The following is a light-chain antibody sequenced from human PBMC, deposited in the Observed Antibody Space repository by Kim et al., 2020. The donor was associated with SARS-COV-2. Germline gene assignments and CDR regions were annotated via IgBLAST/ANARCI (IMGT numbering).Light chain of an antibody. CDR3: QQYGDSPRT. V-gene: IGKV3-20*01. CDR2: GAS. J-gene: IGKJ4*01. CDR1: QSISTSTY. Sequence: EIVLTQSPGTLSLSPGERATLSCRASQSISTSTYLAWYQQKPGQAPRLLIHGASSRATGIPDRFSGSGSGTDFTLTISRLEPEDFAVYYCQQYGDSPRTFGGGTKVDIK.